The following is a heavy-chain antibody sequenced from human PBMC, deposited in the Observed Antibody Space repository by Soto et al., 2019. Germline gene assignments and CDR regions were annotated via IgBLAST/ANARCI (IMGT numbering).Heavy chain of an antibody. CDR2: INGSSSTM. V-gene: IGHV3-48*02. Sequence: EVQLVESGGGLVQRGGSLRLSCAASGFTFGIYSMNWVRQAPGKGLEWISYINGSSSTMYYADSVKGRFIISRDNAANSLHLQMNSVREADTAVYYCARGDRFRCSGDRCFSDGLFLSWGQGTLVTVSS. CDR1: GFTFGIYS. D-gene: IGHD2-15*01. J-gene: IGHJ5*02. CDR3: ARGDRFRCSGDRCFSDGLFLS.